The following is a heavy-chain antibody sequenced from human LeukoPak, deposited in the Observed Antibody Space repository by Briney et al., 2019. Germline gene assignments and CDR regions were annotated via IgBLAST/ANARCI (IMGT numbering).Heavy chain of an antibody. CDR3: ARATSFRHYYYYMDV. J-gene: IGHJ6*03. V-gene: IGHV4-34*01. D-gene: IGHD2/OR15-2a*01. Sequence: PSETLSLTCAVYGGSFSGDYWSWIRQPPGKGLEWIGEINHSGSTNYNPSLKSRVTISVDTSKNQFSLKLSSVTAADTAVYYCARATSFRHYYYYMDVWGKGTTVTVSS. CDR1: GGSFSGDY. CDR2: INHSGST.